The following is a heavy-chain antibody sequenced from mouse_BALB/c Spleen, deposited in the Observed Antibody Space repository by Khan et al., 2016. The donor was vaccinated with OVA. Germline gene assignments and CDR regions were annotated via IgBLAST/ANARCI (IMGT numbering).Heavy chain of an antibody. CDR1: GYSITSNYA. V-gene: IGHV3-2*02. Sequence: EVQLQESGPGLVKPSQSLSLTCTVNGYSITSNYAWNWIRQFPGNKLGWMGYISYSGSTNYNPSLKSRLSITRDTSKNQFFLLLHSVTTEDSATYYCARGNYYGYALDYWGKGTSVTVSS. CDR2: ISYSGST. J-gene: IGHJ4*01. D-gene: IGHD1-1*01. CDR3: ARGNYYGYALDY.